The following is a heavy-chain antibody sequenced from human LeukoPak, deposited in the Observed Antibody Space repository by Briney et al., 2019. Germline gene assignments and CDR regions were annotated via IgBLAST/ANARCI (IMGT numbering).Heavy chain of an antibody. D-gene: IGHD3-10*01. Sequence: SESLSLTCAVSGYTTSSGYYWGWIRQPPGKVLELIGSIYHSGSNYYNPSLKSRFTISGDTSKNQFFLKLSSVTAADTAVYYCARTQWFGELLFDFWGQGTLVTVSS. CDR2: IYHSGSN. V-gene: IGHV4-38-2*01. CDR1: GYTTSSGYY. J-gene: IGHJ4*02. CDR3: ARTQWFGELLFDF.